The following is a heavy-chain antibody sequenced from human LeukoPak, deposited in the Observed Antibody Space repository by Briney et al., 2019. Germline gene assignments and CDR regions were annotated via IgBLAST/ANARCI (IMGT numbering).Heavy chain of an antibody. D-gene: IGHD3/OR15-3a*01. CDR1: GFTFGSYA. CDR3: AKLPFSGWLKSGRWFDP. J-gene: IGHJ5*02. CDR2: ISGSGGRT. V-gene: IGHV3-23*01. Sequence: GGSLRLSCAASGFTFGSYAMSWVRQAPGEGLEWVSAISGSGGRTYYADSVKGRFTISRYNSKNTLYRQVNSLRAENTAVYYCAKLPFSGWLKSGRWFDPWGQGTLVTVSS.